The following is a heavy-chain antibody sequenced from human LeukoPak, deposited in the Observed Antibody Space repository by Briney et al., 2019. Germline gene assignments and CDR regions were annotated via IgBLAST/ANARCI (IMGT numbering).Heavy chain of an antibody. V-gene: IGHV1-69*06. J-gene: IGHJ4*02. D-gene: IGHD6-19*01. Sequence: ASVKVSCKASGGTFSSYAISWVRQAPGQGLEWMGGIIPIFGTANYAQKFQGRVTITADKSTSTAYKELSSLRSEDTAVYYCARVVVAVAGYYFDYWGQGTLVTVSS. CDR1: GGTFSSYA. CDR3: ARVVVAVAGYYFDY. CDR2: IIPIFGTA.